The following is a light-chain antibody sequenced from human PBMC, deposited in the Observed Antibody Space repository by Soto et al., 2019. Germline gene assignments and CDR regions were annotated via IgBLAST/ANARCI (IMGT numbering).Light chain of an antibody. CDR1: QSVGSY. Sequence: EIVLIQSPATLSLSPGERATLSCRASQSVGSYLAWYQHKPGQAPRLLISDASSRATGIPDRFSGGGSGTDFTLTISRLEPEDFAVYYCQQFSSYPLTFGGGTKVDI. CDR2: DAS. CDR3: QQFSSYPLT. V-gene: IGKV3-11*01. J-gene: IGKJ4*01.